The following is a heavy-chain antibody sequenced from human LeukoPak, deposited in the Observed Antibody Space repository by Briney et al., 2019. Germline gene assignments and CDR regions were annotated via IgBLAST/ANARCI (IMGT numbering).Heavy chain of an antibody. Sequence: GGSLRLSCAASGFTFSSYAMSWVRQAPGKGLEWVANIKQDGSEKYYVDSVKGRFTISRDNAKNSLYLQMNSLRAEDTAVYYCAREKYGDYDYWGQGTLVTVSS. J-gene: IGHJ4*02. V-gene: IGHV3-7*01. D-gene: IGHD4-17*01. CDR1: GFTFSSYA. CDR2: IKQDGSEK. CDR3: AREKYGDYDY.